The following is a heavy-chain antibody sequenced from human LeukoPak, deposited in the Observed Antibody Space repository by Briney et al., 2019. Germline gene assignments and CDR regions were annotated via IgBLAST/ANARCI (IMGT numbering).Heavy chain of an antibody. J-gene: IGHJ2*01. CDR2: VYSNGNT. D-gene: IGHD1-14*01. V-gene: IGHV4-59*02. Sequence: SETLSLTCTVSGGSVSSYYWSWIRQPPGKGLEWICYVYSNGNTNYNPSLKSRVIMSIETSKNQFSLKVPSVTAADTAVYYCASGTFDGPLYGTYWYFHVWGRGALVTVSS. CDR1: GGSVSSYY. CDR3: ASGTFDGPLYGTYWYFHV.